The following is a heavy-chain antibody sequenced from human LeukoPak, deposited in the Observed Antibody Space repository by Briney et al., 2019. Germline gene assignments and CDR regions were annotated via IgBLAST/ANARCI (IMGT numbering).Heavy chain of an antibody. CDR1: GFTFSSYG. D-gene: IGHD6-13*01. CDR2: IWYDGSNK. J-gene: IGHJ6*02. Sequence: GGSLRLSCAASGFTFSSYGMHWVRQAPGKGLEWVAVIWYDGSNKYYADSVKGRFTISRDSSKNTLYLQMNSLRAEDTAVYYCARIATPQRVYGMDVWGQGTTVTVPS. V-gene: IGHV3-33*01. CDR3: ARIATPQRVYGMDV.